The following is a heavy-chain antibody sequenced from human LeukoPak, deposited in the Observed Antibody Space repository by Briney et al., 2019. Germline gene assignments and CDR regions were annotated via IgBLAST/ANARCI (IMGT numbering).Heavy chain of an antibody. CDR1: VGAFSSYA. Sequence: SVKVSCKVSVGAFSSYAISWVRQAPGQGLKWMGGIIPIFGTADYAQKFQGRVTITADESTSTAYMELSSLRSEDTAVYYCARAPLRADIVVVPAATPYYYYYGMDVWGKGTTVTVSS. V-gene: IGHV1-69*13. CDR2: IIPIFGTA. CDR3: ARAPLRADIVVVPAATPYYYYYGMDV. D-gene: IGHD2-2*01. J-gene: IGHJ6*04.